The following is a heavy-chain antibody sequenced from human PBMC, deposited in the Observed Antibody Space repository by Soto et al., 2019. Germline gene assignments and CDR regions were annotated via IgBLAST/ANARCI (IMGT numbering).Heavy chain of an antibody. CDR2: INDSGNT. D-gene: IGHD3-16*01. Sequence: SETLSLTCAVSGGSFRGYFWSWIRQSPAKGLEWIGEINDSGNTYYNPSFKSRLTISVDTSTSQISLRLTSVTAADSAVYYCKGGDFWGQGTRVTV. CDR1: GGSFRGYF. V-gene: IGHV4-34*01. J-gene: IGHJ4*02. CDR3: KGGDF.